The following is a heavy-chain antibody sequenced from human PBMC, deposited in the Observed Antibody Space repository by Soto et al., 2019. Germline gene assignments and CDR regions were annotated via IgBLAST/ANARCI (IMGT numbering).Heavy chain of an antibody. CDR3: XXXXXXILTGYSPTNYFDY. Sequence: QVQLVQSGAEVKKPGASVKVSCKASGYTFTSYGISWVRQAPGQGLEWMGWISAYNGNTNYAQKLQGRVTMTTDTSTSTAYMXXXSLXXXXXXXXXXXXXXXXILTGYSPTNYFDYWGQGXLVTVSS. CDR2: ISAYNGNT. CDR1: GYTFTSYG. J-gene: IGHJ4*02. V-gene: IGHV1-18*01. D-gene: IGHD3-9*01.